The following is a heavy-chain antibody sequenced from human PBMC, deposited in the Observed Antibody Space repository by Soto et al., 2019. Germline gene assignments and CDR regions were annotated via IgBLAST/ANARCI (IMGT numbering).Heavy chain of an antibody. Sequence: SETLSLTCAVYGGSFSNYYWSWSRQSTGKGLEWIEEINPSGSTNYIPPLKSRVTISLDKSKNQFSLTLSSVTAADTAVYYCAGCFGSRYGRVDRWGQGTLVTVSS. J-gene: IGHJ5*02. CDR3: AGCFGSRYGRVDR. CDR2: INPSGST. D-gene: IGHD5-18*01. CDR1: GGSFSNYY. V-gene: IGHV4-34*01.